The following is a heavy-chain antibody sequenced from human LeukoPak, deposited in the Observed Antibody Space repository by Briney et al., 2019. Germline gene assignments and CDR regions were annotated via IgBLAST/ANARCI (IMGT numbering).Heavy chain of an antibody. J-gene: IGHJ3*02. CDR2: ISSSSSYI. CDR1: GLTFSSYS. V-gene: IGHV3-21*04. CDR3: AKEAFITMIVVVPGDAFDI. Sequence: GGSLRLSCAASGLTFSSYSMNWVRQAPGKGLEWVSSISSSSSYIYYADSVKGRFTISRDNSKNTLYLQMNSLRAEDTAVYYCAKEAFITMIVVVPGDAFDIWGQGTMVTVSS. D-gene: IGHD3-22*01.